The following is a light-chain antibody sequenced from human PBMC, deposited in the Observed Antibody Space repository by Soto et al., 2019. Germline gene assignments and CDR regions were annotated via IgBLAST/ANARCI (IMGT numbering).Light chain of an antibody. J-gene: IGKJ1*01. CDR1: QSISNH. Sequence: DIPMTQSPYSLSASVEDRVIITCRASQSISNHLNWYQQKPGKAPKLLIFAASSLQSGVPSRFSGSRSGPDFTLTISSLQPEDFATYYCQQSYSSPPTFGQGTKVDI. V-gene: IGKV1-39*01. CDR3: QQSYSSPPT. CDR2: AAS.